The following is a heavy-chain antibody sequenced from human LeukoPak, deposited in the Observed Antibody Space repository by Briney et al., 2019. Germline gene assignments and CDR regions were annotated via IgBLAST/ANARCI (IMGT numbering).Heavy chain of an antibody. Sequence: GGSLRLSCAASGFTFSSYAMSWVRRAPGEGLEWVSAISGGGGSTYYADSVKGRFTISRDSSKNTLYLQMNSLRADDTAVYYCAKGGPRPYYYGMDVWGQGTTVTVSS. CDR3: AKGGPRPYYYGMDV. V-gene: IGHV3-23*01. CDR2: ISGGGGST. CDR1: GFTFSSYA. D-gene: IGHD6-25*01. J-gene: IGHJ6*02.